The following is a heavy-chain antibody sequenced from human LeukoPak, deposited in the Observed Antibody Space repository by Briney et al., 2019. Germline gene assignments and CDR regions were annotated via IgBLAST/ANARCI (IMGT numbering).Heavy chain of an antibody. V-gene: IGHV3-21*01. Sequence: GGSLRLSCAASGFTFSSYAMSWVRQAPGKGLEWVSSISSSSSYIYYADSVKGRFTISRDNAKNSLYLQMNSLRAEDTAVYYCARGDYDSSGYYDGWVYWGQGTLVTVSS. CDR3: ARGDYDSSGYYDGWVY. CDR2: ISSSSSYI. D-gene: IGHD3-22*01. J-gene: IGHJ4*02. CDR1: GFTFSSYA.